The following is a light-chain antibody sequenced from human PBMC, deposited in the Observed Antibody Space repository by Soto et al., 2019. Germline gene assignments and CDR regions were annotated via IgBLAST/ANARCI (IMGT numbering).Light chain of an antibody. Sequence: QSALTQPPSASGSPGQSVTISCTGTSSDVGGYNYVSWYQQHPGKAPKLMIYEVSKRPSGVPDRFSGSKSGNTAALTVCGLHAEDDADYYCSSYAGSNNFVFGGGTKLTVL. CDR1: SSDVGGYNY. CDR2: EVS. J-gene: IGLJ2*01. CDR3: SSYAGSNNFV. V-gene: IGLV2-8*01.